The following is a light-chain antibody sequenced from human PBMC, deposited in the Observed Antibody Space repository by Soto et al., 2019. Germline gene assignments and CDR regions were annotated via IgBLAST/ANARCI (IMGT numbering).Light chain of an antibody. J-gene: IGKJ1*01. Sequence: EIVLTQSTGTLSLSPGERATLSCRASQSVSSNYLAWYQQKRGQAPRLLIYGASSSATGIPTRFSGSGSGTDFPLTISRLEPEDFAVYYCQQYDTSPRTFGQGTKVEI. V-gene: IGKV3-20*01. CDR2: GAS. CDR1: QSVSSNY. CDR3: QQYDTSPRT.